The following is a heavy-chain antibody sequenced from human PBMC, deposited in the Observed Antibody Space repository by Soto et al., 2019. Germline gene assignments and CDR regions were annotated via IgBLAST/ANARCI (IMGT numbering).Heavy chain of an antibody. CDR3: AKLGFPGAIYFDS. D-gene: IGHD6-25*01. CDR1: GYNFTALW. J-gene: IGHJ4*02. CDR2: IHPLDSET. Sequence: LGESLKISCKVSGYNFTALWLGWVRQMPGKGLEWVANIHPLDSETNYGPSFQGQVTISADKSITTAFLHWSNLKASDTGIYFCAKLGFPGAIYFDSWGQGSLVTVYS. V-gene: IGHV5-51*01.